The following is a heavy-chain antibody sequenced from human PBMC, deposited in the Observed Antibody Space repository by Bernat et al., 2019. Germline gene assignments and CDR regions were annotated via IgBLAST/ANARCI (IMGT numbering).Heavy chain of an antibody. V-gene: IGHV3-23*01. Sequence: EVQLLESGGGLVQPGGSLRLSCAASGFTFSSYAMSWVRQAPGKGLEWVSAISGSGGSTYYADSVKGRFTISRDNSKNTLYLQMNSLRAEDTAVYYWAHGGGIAAAGTIRDWGQGTLVTVSS. CDR2: ISGSGGST. J-gene: IGHJ4*02. CDR1: GFTFSSYA. CDR3: AHGGGIAAAGTIRD. D-gene: IGHD6-13*01.